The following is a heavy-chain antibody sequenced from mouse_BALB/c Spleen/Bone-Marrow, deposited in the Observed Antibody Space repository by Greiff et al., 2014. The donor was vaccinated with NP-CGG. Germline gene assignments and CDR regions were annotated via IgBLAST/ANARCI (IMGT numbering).Heavy chain of an antibody. Sequence: QVQLQQSGAELVKPGASVKLSCKASGYTFSNYYMHWVKQRPGQGLEWIGESNPSNGGSNFNEKFKSKATLTVDKSSSTAYMQLSSLTSEESAVYYYSRSYYGYWYFDDWGAGTTVTVSS. D-gene: IGHD1-1*01. CDR2: SNPSNGGS. V-gene: IGHV1S81*02. CDR1: GYTFSNYY. J-gene: IGHJ1*01. CDR3: SRSYYGYWYFDD.